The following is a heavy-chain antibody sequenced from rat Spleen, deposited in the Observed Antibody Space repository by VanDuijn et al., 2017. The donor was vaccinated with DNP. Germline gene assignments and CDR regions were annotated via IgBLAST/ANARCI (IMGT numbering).Heavy chain of an antibody. CDR3: AKNSGYYFDY. CDR1: GFTFSDYY. J-gene: IGHJ2*01. V-gene: IGHV5-20*01. CDR2: ITYDGGST. D-gene: IGHD4-3*01. Sequence: EVQLVESGGGLVQPGRSLKLSCAASGFTFSDYYMAWVRQAPTKGLEWVAYITYDGGSTNYGDSVKGRFTISRDNAKSSLYLQMNSLKSEDTATYYCAKNSGYYFDYWGQGVMVTVSS.